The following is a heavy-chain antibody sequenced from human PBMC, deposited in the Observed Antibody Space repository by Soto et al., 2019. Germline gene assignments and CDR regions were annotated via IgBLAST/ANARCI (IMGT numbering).Heavy chain of an antibody. CDR1: GGSFSGYY. CDR3: ARVTRGNVYGY. Sequence: QVQLQQWGAGLLKPSETLSLTCAVYGGSFSGYYWSWIRQPPGKGLEWIGEINHSGSTNYNPSLQSRVTISVDTSKNQFSLKLSSVTAADTAVYYCARVTRGNVYGYWGQGTLVTVSS. V-gene: IGHV4-34*01. J-gene: IGHJ4*02. CDR2: INHSGST. D-gene: IGHD3-16*01.